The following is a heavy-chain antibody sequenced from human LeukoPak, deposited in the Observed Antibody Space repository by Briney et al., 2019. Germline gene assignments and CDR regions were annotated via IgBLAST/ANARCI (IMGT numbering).Heavy chain of an antibody. Sequence: SETLSLTCAVYGGSFSGYYWSWIRQPPGKGLEWIGEINHSGSTNYNPSLKSRVTISVDTSKNQFSLKLSSVTAADTAVYYCARMIGSGWPRGIDYWGQGTLVTVSS. V-gene: IGHV4-34*01. J-gene: IGHJ4*02. D-gene: IGHD6-19*01. CDR2: INHSGST. CDR1: GGSFSGYY. CDR3: ARMIGSGWPRGIDY.